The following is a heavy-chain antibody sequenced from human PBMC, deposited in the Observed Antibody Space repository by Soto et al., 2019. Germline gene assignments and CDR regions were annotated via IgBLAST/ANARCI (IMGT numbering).Heavy chain of an antibody. CDR3: ASDYDFWSGYRPDYYYYGMDV. J-gene: IGHJ6*02. V-gene: IGHV1-46*01. CDR2: INPSGGST. Sequence: GASVEVSCQGSWHTFTSYYMHWGRQAPGQGLEGMGIINPSGGSTSYAQKFQGRVTMTRDTSTSTVYMELSSLRSEDTAVYYCASDYDFWSGYRPDYYYYGMDVWGQGTTVTVSS. D-gene: IGHD3-3*01. CDR1: WHTFTSYY.